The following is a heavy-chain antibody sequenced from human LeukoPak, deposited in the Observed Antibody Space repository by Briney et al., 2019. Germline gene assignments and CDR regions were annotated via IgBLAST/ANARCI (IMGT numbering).Heavy chain of an antibody. CDR3: TRDPEYSSSSYYYYYMDV. V-gene: IGHV4-61*02. Sequence: SETLSLTCTVSGGSISSGSYYWSWIRQPAGKGLEWIGRIYTSGSTNYNPSLKSRVTISVDTSKNQFSLKLSSVTAADTAVYYCTRDPEYSSSSYYYYYMDVWGKGTTVTVSS. J-gene: IGHJ6*03. D-gene: IGHD6-6*01. CDR1: GGSISSGSYY. CDR2: IYTSGST.